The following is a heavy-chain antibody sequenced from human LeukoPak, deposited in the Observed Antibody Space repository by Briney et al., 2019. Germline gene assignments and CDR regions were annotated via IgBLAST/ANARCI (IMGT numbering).Heavy chain of an antibody. CDR3: ARQDVATSHDAFDI. Sequence: PSETLSLACTVSGGSISSYYWTWLRQPPGKGLEWIGYIYHSGSTNYNPSLKSRVTISVDKSKNQFSLKLSSVTAADTAVYYCARQDVATSHDAFDIWGQGTMVTVSS. J-gene: IGHJ3*02. D-gene: IGHD5-12*01. CDR2: IYHSGST. CDR1: GGSISSYY. V-gene: IGHV4-59*08.